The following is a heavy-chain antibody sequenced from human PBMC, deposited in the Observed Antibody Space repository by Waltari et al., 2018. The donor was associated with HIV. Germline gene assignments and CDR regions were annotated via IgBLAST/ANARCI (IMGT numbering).Heavy chain of an antibody. CDR2: IYTSGST. V-gene: IGHV4-61*02. Sequence: QVQLQESGPGLVKPSQTLSLTCTVSGGSISSGSYYWSWIRQPAGKGLEWIGRIYTSGSTNYNPSLKSRVTISVDTSKNQFSLKLSSVTAADTAVYYCARAGPWWDAGRHDAFDIWGQGTMVTVSS. CDR3: ARAGPWWDAGRHDAFDI. CDR1: GGSISSGSYY. J-gene: IGHJ3*02. D-gene: IGHD2-8*02.